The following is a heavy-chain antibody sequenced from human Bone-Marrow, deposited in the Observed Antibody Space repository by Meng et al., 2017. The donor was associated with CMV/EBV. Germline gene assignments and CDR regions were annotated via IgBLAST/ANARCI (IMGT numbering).Heavy chain of an antibody. V-gene: IGHV4-61*03. J-gene: IGHJ4*02. CDR3: AGTITMVRGVHFDY. D-gene: IGHD3-10*01. Sequence: SGDSVSSGSHYWSWIRQPTGKGLEWIGYIYYSGSTNYNPSLKSRVTISVDMSKNHFSLKLSSVTAADTAVYYCAGTITMVRGVHFDYWGQGTLVTVSS. CDR2: IYYSGST. CDR1: GDSVSSGSHY.